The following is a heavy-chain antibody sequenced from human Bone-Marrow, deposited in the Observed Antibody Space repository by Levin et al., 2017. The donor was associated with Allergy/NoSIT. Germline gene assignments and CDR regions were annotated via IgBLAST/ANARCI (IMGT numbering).Heavy chain of an antibody. D-gene: IGHD4-17*01. CDR1: GYNFINNH. V-gene: IGHV1-2*06. CDR3: ARGEYGDSNWLDL. Sequence: GESLKISCRASGYNFINNHVHWVRQAPGQGLEWMGRINPNTGVTMYAQIFEGRVTMTSDPSSGTAYMQLTSLTSGDTAMYYCARGEYGDSNWLDLWGQGSLVTVSS. J-gene: IGHJ5*02. CDR2: INPNTGVT.